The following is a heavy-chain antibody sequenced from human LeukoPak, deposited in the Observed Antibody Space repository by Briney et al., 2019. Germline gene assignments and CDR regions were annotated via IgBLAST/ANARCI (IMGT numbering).Heavy chain of an antibody. V-gene: IGHV4-38-2*02. J-gene: IGHJ4*02. D-gene: IGHD1-14*01. CDR1: GYSISSGYY. Sequence: SETLSLTCTVSGYSISSGYYWCWIRQPPGKGLEWIGEINHSGSTNYNPSLKSRVTISVDTSKNQFSLKLSSVTAADTAVYYCNRRPSDYWGQGTLVTISS. CDR3: NRRPSDY. CDR2: INHSGST.